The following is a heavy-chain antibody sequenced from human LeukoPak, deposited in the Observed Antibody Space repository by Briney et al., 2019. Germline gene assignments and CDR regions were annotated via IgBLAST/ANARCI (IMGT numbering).Heavy chain of an antibody. V-gene: IGHV3-48*04. CDR2: ISSSSSTI. Sequence: GGSLRLSCAASGFTFSSYSMNWVRQAPGKGLEWVSYISSSSSTIYHVDSVKGRFTISRDNAKNSLYLQMNSLRAEDTAVYYCARRGRGGPLLSGYPWGQETLVTVSS. CDR3: ARRGRGGPLLSGYP. J-gene: IGHJ5*02. CDR1: GFTFSSYS. D-gene: IGHD5-12*01.